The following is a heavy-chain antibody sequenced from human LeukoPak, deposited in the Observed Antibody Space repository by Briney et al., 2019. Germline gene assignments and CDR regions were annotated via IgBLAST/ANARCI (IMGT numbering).Heavy chain of an antibody. CDR3: AGQEGCSSTSCYGDFDY. D-gene: IGHD2-2*01. J-gene: IGHJ4*02. V-gene: IGHV1-69*13. CDR2: IIPIFGTA. CDR1: GGTFSSYA. Sequence: GASVKVSCKASGGTFSSYAISWVRQAPGQGLEWMGGIIPIFGTANHAQKFQGRVTITADESTSTAYMELSSLRSEDTAVYYCAGQEGCSSTSCYGDFDYWGQGTLVTVSS.